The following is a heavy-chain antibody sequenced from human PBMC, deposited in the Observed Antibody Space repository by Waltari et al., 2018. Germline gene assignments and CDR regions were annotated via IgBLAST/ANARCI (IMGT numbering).Heavy chain of an antibody. Sequence: QLQLQESGPGLVKPSETLSPTCTVSGGSISSSSYYWGWIRQPPGKGLEWIGSIYYSGSTYYNPSLKSRVTISVDTSKNQFALKLSSVTAADTAVYYCARHGVVVAATIQGRTNWFDPWGQGTLVTVSS. CDR3: ARHGVVVAATIQGRTNWFDP. CDR1: GGSISSSSYY. CDR2: IYYSGST. D-gene: IGHD2-15*01. J-gene: IGHJ5*02. V-gene: IGHV4-39*07.